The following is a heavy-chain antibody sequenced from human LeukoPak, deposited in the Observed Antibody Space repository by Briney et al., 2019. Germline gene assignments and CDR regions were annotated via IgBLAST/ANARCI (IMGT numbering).Heavy chain of an antibody. CDR3: ARGGVEWEPPQGGAFDI. CDR1: GYTFTRYG. Sequence: ASVKVSCKASGYTFTRYGISWVRQAPGQGLEWMGWISTYNGNTNYAQKLQGRVTMTADTSTSTAYMELRSLRSEDTAVYYCARGGVEWEPPQGGAFDIWGQGTMVTVSS. D-gene: IGHD1-26*01. J-gene: IGHJ3*02. V-gene: IGHV1-18*01. CDR2: ISTYNGNT.